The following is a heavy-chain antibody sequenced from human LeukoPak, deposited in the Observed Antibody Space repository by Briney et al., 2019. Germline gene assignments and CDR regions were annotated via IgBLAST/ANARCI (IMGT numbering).Heavy chain of an antibody. D-gene: IGHD5-24*01. CDR3: ARDSPEDGYLPDY. CDR1: GGSISSYY. CDR2: IYYSGST. Sequence: SETLSLTCTVSGGSISSYYWSWIRQPPGKGLEWIGYIYYSGSTNYNPSLKSRVTISVDTSKNQFSLKLSSVTAADTAVYYCARDSPEDGYLPDYWGQGTLVTVSS. J-gene: IGHJ4*02. V-gene: IGHV4-59*01.